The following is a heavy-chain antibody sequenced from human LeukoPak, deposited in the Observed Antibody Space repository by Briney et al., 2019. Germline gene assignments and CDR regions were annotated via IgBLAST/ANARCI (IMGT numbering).Heavy chain of an antibody. CDR1: GFTFNIAGM. Sequence: ESLRLSCVASGFTFNIAGMNWVRQAPGKGLEWVGSIYHSGSTYYNPSLKGRVTISVDTSKIQFSLKLSSVTAADTAVYYCGNQFIPDYGSASSFDYWGQGTLVTVSS. J-gene: IGHJ4*02. V-gene: IGHV4-38-2*01. D-gene: IGHD3-10*01. CDR2: IYHSGST. CDR3: GNQFIPDYGSASSFDY.